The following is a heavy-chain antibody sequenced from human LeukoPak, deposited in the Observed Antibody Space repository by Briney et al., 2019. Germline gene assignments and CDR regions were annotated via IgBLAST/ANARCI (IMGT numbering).Heavy chain of an antibody. CDR2: MNPNSGNT. V-gene: IGHV1-8*01. D-gene: IGHD2-15*01. J-gene: IGHJ4*02. Sequence: ASVKVSCKASVYTFTSYDINWVRQATGQGLEWMGWMNPNSGNTGYAQKFQGRVTMTRNTSISTAYMELSSLRSEDTAVYYCARVSCSGGSCYFDYWGQGTLVTVSS. CDR3: ARVSCSGGSCYFDY. CDR1: VYTFTSYD.